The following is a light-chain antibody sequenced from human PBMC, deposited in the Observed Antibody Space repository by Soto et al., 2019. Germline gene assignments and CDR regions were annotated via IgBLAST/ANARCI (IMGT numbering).Light chain of an antibody. V-gene: IGKV3-15*01. CDR1: QSISDT. CDR3: QQYDNWPWT. J-gene: IGKJ1*01. Sequence: EIVMTQSPATLSVSPGGRATLSCRARQSISDTLAWYQQKPCQAPRLLIHGASTRAPGFPARFSGSGSGTDFTLTISSLQSEDFAVYYCQQYDNWPWTFGQGTKVEIK. CDR2: GAS.